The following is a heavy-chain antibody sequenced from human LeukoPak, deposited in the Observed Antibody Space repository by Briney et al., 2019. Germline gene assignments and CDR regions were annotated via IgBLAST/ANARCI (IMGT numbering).Heavy chain of an antibody. V-gene: IGHV4-59*01. CDR1: GGSISSYY. J-gene: IGHJ4*02. CDR3: ASDYSGYGIIDY. D-gene: IGHD5-12*01. CDR2: IYYSGST. Sequence: SETLSLTCTVSGGSISSYYWSWIRQPPGKGLEWIGYIYYSGSTNYNPSLKSRVTISVDTSKNRFSLKLSSVTAADTAVYYCASDYSGYGIIDYWGQGTLVTVSS.